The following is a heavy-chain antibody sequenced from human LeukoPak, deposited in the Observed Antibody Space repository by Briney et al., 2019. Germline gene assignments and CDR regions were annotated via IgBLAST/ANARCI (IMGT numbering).Heavy chain of an antibody. CDR2: IKQDASET. CDR3: ARVAGEASGYHPFDS. Sequence: GGSLRLSCAASGFIIFKSWLTCVRQAPGKGLEWVAIIKQDASETYYGDSVKGRFTISRDNAKNSIYLHMRSLRVEDTAVYYCARVAGEASGYHPFDSWGQGTMVTASS. D-gene: IGHD3-22*01. CDR1: GFIIFKSW. V-gene: IGHV3-7*03. J-gene: IGHJ3*02.